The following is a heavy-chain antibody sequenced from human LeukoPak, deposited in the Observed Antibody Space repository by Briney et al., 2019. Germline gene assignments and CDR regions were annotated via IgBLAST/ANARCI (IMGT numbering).Heavy chain of an antibody. CDR2: INPNSGGT. V-gene: IGHV1-2*02. Sequence: ASVKVSCKASGYTFTDYYMHWGRQAPGQGLEWMGWINPNSGGTNYAQKFQGRVTMTRDTSISTAYMELSRLRSDDTAVYFCAVTTVTTDDYWGQGTLVTVSS. J-gene: IGHJ4*02. CDR3: AVTTVTTDDY. D-gene: IGHD4-17*01. CDR1: GYTFTDYY.